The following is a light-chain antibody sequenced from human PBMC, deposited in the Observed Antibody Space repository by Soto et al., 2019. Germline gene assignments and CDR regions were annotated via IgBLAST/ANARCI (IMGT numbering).Light chain of an antibody. CDR1: QSVDSGD. J-gene: IGKJ2*01. CDR2: GAS. Sequence: VLTQSPGTLSLSPGERATLFCRAGQSVDSGDLAWYQQKPGQAPRLLIYGASSRATGIPDRFSGGGSGTDFTLTISSLEPEDVAVYYCQQYNTYPYTFGQGSNLEIK. CDR3: QQYNTYPYT. V-gene: IGKV3-20*01.